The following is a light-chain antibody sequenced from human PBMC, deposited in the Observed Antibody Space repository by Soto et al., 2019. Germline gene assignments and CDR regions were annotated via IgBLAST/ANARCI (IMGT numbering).Light chain of an antibody. CDR1: SSDVGYYNY. CDR2: DVN. CDR3: SSYTSSSTYV. V-gene: IGLV2-14*01. Sequence: QSVLTQPASVSGSPGQSIAISCTRTSSDVGYYNYVSWYQQHPGKAPNVMIYDVNNRPSGVPDRFSGSKSGNTASLTISGLQAEDEADYYCSSYTSSSTYVFGTGTKLTVL. J-gene: IGLJ1*01.